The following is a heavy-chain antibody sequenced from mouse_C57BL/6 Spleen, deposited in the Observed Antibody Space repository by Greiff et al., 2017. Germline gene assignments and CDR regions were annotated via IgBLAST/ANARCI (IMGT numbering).Heavy chain of an antibody. V-gene: IGHV5-17*01. D-gene: IGHD1-1*01. CDR3: ARKEHYYGSSYGFAY. J-gene: IGHJ3*01. CDR2: ISSGSSTI. CDR1: GFTFSDYG. Sequence: EVQLVESGGGLVKPGGSLKLSCAASGFTFSDYGMPWVRQAPEKGLEWVAYISSGSSTIYYADTVKGRFTISRDNAKNTLFLQMTSLRSEDTAMYYCARKEHYYGSSYGFAYWGQGTLVTVSA.